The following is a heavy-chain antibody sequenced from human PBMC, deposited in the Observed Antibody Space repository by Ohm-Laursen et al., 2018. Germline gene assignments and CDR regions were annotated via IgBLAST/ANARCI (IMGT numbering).Heavy chain of an antibody. CDR1: GGSFSGYY. D-gene: IGHD3-22*01. V-gene: IGHV4-34*01. J-gene: IGHJ6*02. Sequence: SETLSLTCAVYGGSFSGYYWSWIRQPPGKGLEWIGEINHSGSTNYNPSLKSRVTISVDTSKNQFSLKLSSVTAADTAVYYCARVHYYDSSGPRDYYYGMDVWGQGTTVTVSS. CDR2: INHSGST. CDR3: ARVHYYDSSGPRDYYYGMDV.